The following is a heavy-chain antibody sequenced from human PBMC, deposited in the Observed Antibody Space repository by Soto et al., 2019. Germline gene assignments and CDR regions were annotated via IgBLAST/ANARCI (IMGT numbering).Heavy chain of an antibody. J-gene: IGHJ5*02. CDR1: GYSFASYW. V-gene: IGHV5-10-1*01. CDR2: IDPSDSYA. D-gene: IGHD3-22*01. CDR3: ARHKAFYYDSSGA. Sequence: GESLKISCKGSGYSFASYWISWVRQMPAKGLEWMGRIDPSDSYANYSPSFQGHVTFSADKSISTAYLQWSSLRASDTAMYYCARHKAFYYDSSGAWGQGTLVSVSS.